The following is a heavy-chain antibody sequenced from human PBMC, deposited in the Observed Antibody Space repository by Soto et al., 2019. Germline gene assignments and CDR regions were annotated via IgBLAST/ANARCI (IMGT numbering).Heavy chain of an antibody. Sequence: PGGSLRLSCAASGFTFSSYAMHWVRQAPGKGLEYVSTINNNGGSTYYANSVKGRFTISRDNSKNTLYLQMNTLRAEDTAVYYCTRGSSGWYSSLFDYWGQGA. J-gene: IGHJ4*02. V-gene: IGHV3-64*01. CDR3: TRGSSGWYSSLFDY. D-gene: IGHD6-19*01. CDR2: INNNGGST. CDR1: GFTFSSYA.